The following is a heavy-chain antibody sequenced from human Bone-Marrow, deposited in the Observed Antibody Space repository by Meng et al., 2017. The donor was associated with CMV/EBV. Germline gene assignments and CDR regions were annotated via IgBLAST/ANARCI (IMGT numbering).Heavy chain of an antibody. CDR2: IYYSGST. V-gene: IGHV4-31*03. CDR3: ARYYSSSSGRVYYYYGMDP. D-gene: IGHD6-6*01. CDR1: GGSISSGGYY. J-gene: IGHJ6*02. Sequence: LRLSCTVSGGSISSGGYYWSWIRQHPGKGLEWIGYIYYSGSTYYNPSLKSRVTISVDTSKNQFSLKLSSVTAADTAVYYCARYYSSSSGRVYYYYGMDPWGQGTLVTVSS.